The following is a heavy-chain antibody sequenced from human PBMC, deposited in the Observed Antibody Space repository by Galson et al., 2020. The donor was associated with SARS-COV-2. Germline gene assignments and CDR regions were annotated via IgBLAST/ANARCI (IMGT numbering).Heavy chain of an antibody. CDR2: IYHSGST. CDR3: ARSPQAGYYDSSGYYYARDGMDV. V-gene: IGHV4-4*02. Sequence: ASETLSLTCAVSGGSISSSNWWSWVRQPPGKGLEWIGEIYHSGSTNYNPSLKSRVTISVDKSKNQFSLKLSSVTAADTAVYYCARSPQAGYYDSSGYYYARDGMDVWGQGTRSPSP. D-gene: IGHD3-22*01. J-gene: IGHJ6*02. CDR1: GGSISSSNW.